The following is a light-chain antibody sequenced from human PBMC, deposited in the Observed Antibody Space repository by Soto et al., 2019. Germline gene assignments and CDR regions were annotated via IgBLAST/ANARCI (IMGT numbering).Light chain of an antibody. Sequence: EIVLTQSPATLSLSPGERCTRSCLASQSVSSYYLAWYQQKPGQAPRLLIYAASSRATGITDRFSGGGSGTDFTLTISRLEPEDFAVYYCQQCGSSPWTVGQGTKLDIK. V-gene: IGKV3-20*01. CDR2: AAS. CDR1: QSVSSYY. J-gene: IGKJ1*01. CDR3: QQCGSSPWT.